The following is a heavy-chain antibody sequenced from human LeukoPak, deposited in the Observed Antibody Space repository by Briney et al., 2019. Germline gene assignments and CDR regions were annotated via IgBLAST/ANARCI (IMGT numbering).Heavy chain of an antibody. Sequence: ASVKVSCKASGYAFTSYDISWVRQAPGQGLEWMGWISAYNGNTNYAQKLQGRVTMTTDTSTSTAYMELRSLRSDDTAVYYCARALTSWETFDYWGQGTLVTVSS. CDR1: GYAFTSYD. V-gene: IGHV1-18*01. J-gene: IGHJ4*02. D-gene: IGHD2-2*01. CDR3: ARALTSWETFDY. CDR2: ISAYNGNT.